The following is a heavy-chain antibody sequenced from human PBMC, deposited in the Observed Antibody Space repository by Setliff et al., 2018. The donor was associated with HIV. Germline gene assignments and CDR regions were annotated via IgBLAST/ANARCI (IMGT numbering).Heavy chain of an antibody. CDR3: ARRAGSDYFTRFDY. V-gene: IGHV4-34*01. CDR2: INHSGST. Sequence: WVRQSPGKGLEWIGEINHSGSTNYNPSLKSRVTILGDTSKNQFSLKLSSVTAADTAVYYCARRAGSDYFTRFDYWGQGTLVTVSS. D-gene: IGHD3-10*01. J-gene: IGHJ4*02.